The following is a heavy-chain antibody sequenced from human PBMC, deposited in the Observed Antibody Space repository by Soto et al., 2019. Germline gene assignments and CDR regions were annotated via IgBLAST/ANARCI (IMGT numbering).Heavy chain of an antibody. CDR2: IYWDDNK. J-gene: IGHJ3*02. CDR1: GFSLSTNGEG. CDR3: AHRRARTAGRDDAYDI. Sequence: QITLKESGPTVVKPTQTLTLTCIFSGFSLSTNGEGVGWIRQSPGKSPEWLALIYWDDNKRYRPSLESRLTITRETSKTQVVLIMTGMDPVDTGTYYCAHRRARTAGRDDAYDIWGQGTMVTISS. V-gene: IGHV2-5*02. D-gene: IGHD6-6*01.